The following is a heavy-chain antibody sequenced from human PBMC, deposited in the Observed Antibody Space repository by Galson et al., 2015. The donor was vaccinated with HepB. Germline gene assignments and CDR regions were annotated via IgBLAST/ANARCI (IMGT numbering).Heavy chain of an antibody. CDR3: ARDHSPVPAARLYYYYYGMDV. V-gene: IGHV3-7*03. D-gene: IGHD2-2*01. Sequence: SLRLSCAASGFTFSSYWMSWVRQAPGKGLEWVANIKQDGSEKYYVDSVKGRFTISRDNAKNSLYLQMNSLRAEDTAVYYCARDHSPVPAARLYYYYYGMDVWGQGTTVTVSS. J-gene: IGHJ6*02. CDR1: GFTFSSYW. CDR2: IKQDGSEK.